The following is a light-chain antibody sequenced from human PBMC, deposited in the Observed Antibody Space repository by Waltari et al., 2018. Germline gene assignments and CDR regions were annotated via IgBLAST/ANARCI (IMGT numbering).Light chain of an antibody. CDR1: QSVLHTSNNKNY. Sequence: DIVMTKSPDSLPVSLGERATINCNSSQSVLHTSNNKNYLAWYQPKPGQPPKLLMYWASTRESGVPDRFSGSGSGTDFTLTISSLQAEDVAVYYCQQYYSSPITFGQGTRLEIK. CDR2: WAS. J-gene: IGKJ5*01. CDR3: QQYYSSPIT. V-gene: IGKV4-1*01.